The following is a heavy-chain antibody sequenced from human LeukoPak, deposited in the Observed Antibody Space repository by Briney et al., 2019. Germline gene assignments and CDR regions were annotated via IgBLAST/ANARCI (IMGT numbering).Heavy chain of an antibody. CDR1: GFTFSSYA. CDR2: ISGSGGGT. J-gene: IGHJ4*02. CDR3: AKVVYSGYGPADY. Sequence: PGGPVRLSCAASGFTFSSYAMRWVRQAPGKGLEGVSTISGSGGGTYYTDSVKGRFTISRDNSKNTLYLQLSSLRAEETAVYYCAKVVYSGYGPADYWGQGTLVTVSS. V-gene: IGHV3-23*01. D-gene: IGHD5-12*01.